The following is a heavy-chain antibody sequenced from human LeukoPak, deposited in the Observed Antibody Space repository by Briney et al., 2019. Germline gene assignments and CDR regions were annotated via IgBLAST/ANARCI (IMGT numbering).Heavy chain of an antibody. J-gene: IGHJ4*02. CDR1: GFTFSDYY. D-gene: IGHD2-2*01. Sequence: GGSLRLSCAASGFTFSDYYMNWIRQAPGKGLEWSAYISSRGGTRDCADSVKGRFTISRDTAKNPLYLQMNRLRADDTAVYYCARGSSDHQYWGQGTLVTVSS. CDR3: ARGSSDHQY. V-gene: IGHV3-11*01. CDR2: ISSRGGTR.